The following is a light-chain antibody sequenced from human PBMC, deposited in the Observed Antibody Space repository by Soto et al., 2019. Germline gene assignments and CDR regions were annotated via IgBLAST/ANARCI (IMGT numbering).Light chain of an antibody. J-gene: IGLJ1*01. CDR3: SSYTSSSTL. CDR2: EVS. CDR1: SSDVGGYNY. V-gene: IGLV2-14*01. Sequence: QSFLTQPASVSVSPGQSITISCTGTSSDVGGYNYVSWYQQHPGKAPKLMIYEVSNRPSGVSNRFSGSKSGNTASLTISGLQAEDEADYYCSSYTSSSTLFGTGTKVTVL.